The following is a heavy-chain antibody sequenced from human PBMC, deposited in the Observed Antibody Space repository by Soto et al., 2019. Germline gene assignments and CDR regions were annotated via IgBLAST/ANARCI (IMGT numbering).Heavy chain of an antibody. D-gene: IGHD3-22*01. CDR2: INHSGGT. Sequence: SETLSLTCSVYCGSFSGHYWSWIRQPPGKGLEWIGEINHSGGTSYNPSLKSRVTISVDTSKSQFSLKLTSVTAADRAVYYCARGSVDTVDSSGFYDSCGNGTRFTV. CDR3: ARGSVDTVDSSGFYDS. CDR1: CGSFSGHY. J-gene: IGHJ5*01. V-gene: IGHV4-34*01.